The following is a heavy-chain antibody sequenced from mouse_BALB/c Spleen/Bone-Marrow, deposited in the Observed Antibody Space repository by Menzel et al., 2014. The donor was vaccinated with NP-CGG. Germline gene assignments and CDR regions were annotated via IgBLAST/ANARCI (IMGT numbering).Heavy chain of an antibody. D-gene: IGHD3-2*01. CDR2: IYPGDGST. Sequence: QVQLQQSGPELMKPGALGKISCKASGYTFTSYDINWVKQRPGQGLGGIGWIYPGDGSTKYNEKFKGKATLTADKSSSTAYMQLSSLTSENSAVHFCARSGDSSGYGFAYWGQGTLVTVSA. CDR1: GYTFTSYD. J-gene: IGHJ3*01. CDR3: ARSGDSSGYGFAY. V-gene: IGHV1S56*01.